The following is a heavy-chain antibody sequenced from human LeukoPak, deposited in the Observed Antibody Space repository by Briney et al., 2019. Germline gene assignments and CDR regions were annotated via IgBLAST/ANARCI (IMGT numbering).Heavy chain of an antibody. J-gene: IGHJ3*02. CDR1: GGSISSSSYY. CDR2: IYYSGST. V-gene: IGHV4-39*07. D-gene: IGHD3-10*01. CDR3: ARREKLLWFGDAFDI. Sequence: KPSETLSLTCTVSGGSISSSSYYWGWIRQPPGKGLEWIGSIYYSGSTYYNPSLKSRVTISVDTSKNQFSLKLSSVTAADTAVYYCARREKLLWFGDAFDIWGQGTMVTVSS.